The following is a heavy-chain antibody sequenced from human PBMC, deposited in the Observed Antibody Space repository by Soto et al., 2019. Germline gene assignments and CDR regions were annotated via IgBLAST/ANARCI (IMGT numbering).Heavy chain of an antibody. D-gene: IGHD6-6*01. J-gene: IGHJ6*01. Sequence: QVQLVQSGAEVKKPGSSVKVSCKASGGTFNSYAISWVRQAPGQGLEWMGGIIPIFGTANYAQKFQGRVTITADKSTSTAYMELSSLRSEDTAVYYCASEYSSSSGPDYYYGMDVWGQGTTVTVSS. V-gene: IGHV1-69*06. CDR3: ASEYSSSSGPDYYYGMDV. CDR2: IIPIFGTA. CDR1: GGTFNSYA.